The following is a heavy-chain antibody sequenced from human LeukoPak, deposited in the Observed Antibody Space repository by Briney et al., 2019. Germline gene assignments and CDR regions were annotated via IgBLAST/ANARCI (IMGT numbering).Heavy chain of an antibody. V-gene: IGHV1-69*04. CDR2: IIPILGIA. Sequence: SVKVSCKASGGSFSSYAISWVRQAPGQGLEWMGRIIPILGIANYAQKFQGRVTITADKSTSTAYMELSSLRSEDTAVYYCARSTVVTRGFDYWGQGTLVTVSS. CDR3: ARSTVVTRGFDY. D-gene: IGHD4-17*01. CDR1: GGSFSSYA. J-gene: IGHJ4*02.